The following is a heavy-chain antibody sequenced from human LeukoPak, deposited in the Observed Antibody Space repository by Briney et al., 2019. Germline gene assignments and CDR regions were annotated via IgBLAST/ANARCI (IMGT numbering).Heavy chain of an antibody. CDR2: ISSSGNTI. CDR1: GFTFSSYA. Sequence: GRSLRLSCAASGFTFSSYAMHWVRQAPGKGLEWLSYISSSGNTIFYADSVRGRFTISRDNAMNSLYLQMNSLRAEDTAVYYCASRRTVTSTDPHTFDIWGQGTMVTVSS. CDR3: ASRRTVTSTDPHTFDI. V-gene: IGHV3-48*04. J-gene: IGHJ3*02. D-gene: IGHD4-17*01.